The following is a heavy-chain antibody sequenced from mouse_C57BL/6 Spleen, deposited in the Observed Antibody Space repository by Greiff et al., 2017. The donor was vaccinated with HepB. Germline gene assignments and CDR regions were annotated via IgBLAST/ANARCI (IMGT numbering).Heavy chain of an antibody. CDR1: GFTFSDAW. CDR3: TKIRREDYFDY. J-gene: IGHJ2*01. D-gene: IGHD2-12*01. Sequence: EVQGVESGGGLVQPGGSMKLSCAASGFTFSDAWMDWVRQSPEKGLEWVAEIRNKANNHATYYAESVKGRFTISRDDSKSSVYLQMNSLRAEDTGIYYCTKIRREDYFDYWGQGTTLTVSS. V-gene: IGHV6-6*01. CDR2: IRNKANNHAT.